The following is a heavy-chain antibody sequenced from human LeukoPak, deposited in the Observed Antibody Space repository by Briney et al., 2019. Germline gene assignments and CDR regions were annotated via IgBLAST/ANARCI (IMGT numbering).Heavy chain of an antibody. CDR2: INPNSGGT. CDR3: ARDLAQGSGWYYFDY. V-gene: IGHV1-2*06. CDR1: GGTFSSYA. D-gene: IGHD6-19*01. Sequence: ASVKVSCKASGGTFSSYAISWVRQAPGQGLEWMGRINPNSGGTNYAQKFQGRVTMTRDTSISTAYMELSRLRSDDTAVYYCARDLAQGSGWYYFDYWGQGTLVTVSS. J-gene: IGHJ4*02.